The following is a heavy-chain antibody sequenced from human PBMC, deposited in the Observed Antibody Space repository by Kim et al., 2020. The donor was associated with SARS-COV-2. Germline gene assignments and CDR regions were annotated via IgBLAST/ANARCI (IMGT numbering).Heavy chain of an antibody. J-gene: IGHJ6*02. D-gene: IGHD2-21*02. V-gene: IGHV1-69*13. CDR1: GGTFSSYA. CDR3: ARDHVVVTATLYYGMDV. Sequence: SVKVSCKASGGTFSSYAISWVRQAPGQGLEWMGGIIPIFGTANYAQKFQGRVTITADESTSTAYMELSSLRSEDTAVYYCARDHVVVTATLYYGMDVWGQGTTVTVSS. CDR2: IIPIFGTA.